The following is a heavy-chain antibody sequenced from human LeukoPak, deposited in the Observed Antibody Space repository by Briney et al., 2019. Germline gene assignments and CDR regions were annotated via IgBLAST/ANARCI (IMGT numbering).Heavy chain of an antibody. D-gene: IGHD6-6*01. J-gene: IGHJ6*03. CDR1: GGSISSGSYY. V-gene: IGHV4-61*02. CDR2: IYTSGST. CDR3: ARRAPSPYSSSSFYYYYYMDV. Sequence: SQTLSLTCTVSGGSISSGSYYWSCIRQPAGKGLEWIGRIYTSGSTTYNPSLKSRVTISVDTSKTQFSLKLSSVTAADTAVYYCARRAPSPYSSSSFYYYYYMDVWGKGTTVTVSS.